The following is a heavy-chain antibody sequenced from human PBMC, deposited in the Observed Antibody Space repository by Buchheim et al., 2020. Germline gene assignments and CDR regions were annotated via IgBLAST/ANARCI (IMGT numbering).Heavy chain of an antibody. V-gene: IGHV3-33*01. Sequence: QVHLVESGGGVVQPGRSLTLSCAASAASGFTFSSYGMHWVRQAPGKGLEWVALIWYDGSNKYYADSVKGRFTISRDNSKNTLYLQMNSLRAEDTAVYYCASWSGPPRGDYFDYWGQGTL. D-gene: IGHD3-3*01. CDR2: IWYDGSNK. CDR3: ASWSGPPRGDYFDY. CDR1: GFTFSSYG. J-gene: IGHJ4*02.